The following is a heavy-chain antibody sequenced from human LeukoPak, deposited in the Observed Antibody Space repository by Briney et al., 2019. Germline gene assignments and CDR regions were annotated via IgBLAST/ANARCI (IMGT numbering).Heavy chain of an antibody. Sequence: PGGSLRLSCAASAFTFSSYSMNWVRQAPGKGLEWVSSISSSSSYIYYADSVKGRLTISRDNAKNSLYLQMNSLRAEDTAVYYCARDSITVAAAAFDYWGQGTLVTVSS. CDR3: ARDSITVAAAAFDY. CDR1: AFTFSSYS. V-gene: IGHV3-21*01. CDR2: ISSSSSYI. D-gene: IGHD6-19*01. J-gene: IGHJ4*02.